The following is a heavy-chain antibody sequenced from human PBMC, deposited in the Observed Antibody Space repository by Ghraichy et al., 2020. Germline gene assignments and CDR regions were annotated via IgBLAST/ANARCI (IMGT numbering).Heavy chain of an antibody. J-gene: IGHJ5*02. CDR3: ARAPSLRIFGVVIRSGWFDP. D-gene: IGHD3-3*01. Sequence: ASVKVSCKASGYTFTSYDINWVRQATGQGLEWMGWMNPNSGNTGYAQKFQGRVTMTRNTSISTAYMELSSLRSEDTAVYYCARAPSLRIFGVVIRSGWFDPWGQGTLVTVSS. CDR1: GYTFTSYD. V-gene: IGHV1-8*01. CDR2: MNPNSGNT.